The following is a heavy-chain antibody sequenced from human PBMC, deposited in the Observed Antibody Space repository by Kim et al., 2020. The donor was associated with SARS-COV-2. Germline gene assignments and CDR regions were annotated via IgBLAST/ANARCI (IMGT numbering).Heavy chain of an antibody. CDR3: ARGPVTTWEGAFDI. J-gene: IGHJ3*02. D-gene: IGHD4-17*01. V-gene: IGHV4-59*09. Sequence: NPALKSRVTISVDTSKNQFSLKLSSVTAADTAVYYCARGPVTTWEGAFDIWGQGTMVTVSS.